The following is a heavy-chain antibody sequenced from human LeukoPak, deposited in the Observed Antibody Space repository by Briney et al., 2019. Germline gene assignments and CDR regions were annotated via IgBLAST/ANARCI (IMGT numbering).Heavy chain of an antibody. V-gene: IGHV3-30*03. CDR2: ISYDGSNK. J-gene: IGHJ6*02. Sequence: GGSLRLSCAASGFTFSYYGMHWVRQAPGKGLEWVAFISYDGSNKYYADSVKGRFTISRDNSKNTLYLQMNSLRAEDTAVYYCASQGGLLWFGELSGGMDVWGQGTTVTVSS. D-gene: IGHD3-10*01. CDR1: GFTFSYYG. CDR3: ASQGGLLWFGELSGGMDV.